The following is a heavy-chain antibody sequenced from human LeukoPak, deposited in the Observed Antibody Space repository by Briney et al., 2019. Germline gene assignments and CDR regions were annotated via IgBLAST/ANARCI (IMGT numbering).Heavy chain of an antibody. Sequence: SETLSLTCTVSGGSISSYYWSWLRQPPGKGLEWLGYIYYSGSTYYNPSLKSRVTISVDTSKNHFSLKLSSVTAADTAVYYCARSYGDYYDSSGYYPIDYWGQGTRVTVPS. J-gene: IGHJ4*02. D-gene: IGHD3-22*01. CDR3: ARSYGDYYDSSGYYPIDY. CDR1: GGSISSYY. V-gene: IGHV4-59*08. CDR2: IYYSGST.